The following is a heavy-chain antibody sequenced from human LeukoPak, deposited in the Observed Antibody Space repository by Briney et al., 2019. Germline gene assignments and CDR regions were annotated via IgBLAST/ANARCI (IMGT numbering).Heavy chain of an antibody. CDR2: IIPIFGTA. D-gene: IGHD6-19*01. CDR3: AREALGIAVAGTAPWAFDI. CDR1: GFTFTDYY. J-gene: IGHJ3*02. V-gene: IGHV1-69*05. Sequence: ASVKVSCKSSGFTFTDYYMHWVRQAPGQGLEWMGGIIPIFGTANYAQKFQGRVTITTDESTSTAYMELSSLRSEDTAVYYCAREALGIAVAGTAPWAFDIWGQGTMVTVSS.